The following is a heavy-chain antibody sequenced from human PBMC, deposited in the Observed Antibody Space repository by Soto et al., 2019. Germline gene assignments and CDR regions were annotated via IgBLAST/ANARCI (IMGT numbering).Heavy chain of an antibody. Sequence: QVQLVQSGAEVKKPGSSVKVSCKASGGTFSSYAISWVRQAPGQGLEWMGGIIPIFGTADYAQKFQGRVTITADESTSTAYMGLSSLRSEDTAVYYCARQGDPGGYYYYGMDVWGQGTTVTVSS. J-gene: IGHJ6*02. D-gene: IGHD2-21*02. CDR1: GGTFSSYA. CDR2: IIPIFGTA. CDR3: ARQGDPGGYYYYGMDV. V-gene: IGHV1-69*12.